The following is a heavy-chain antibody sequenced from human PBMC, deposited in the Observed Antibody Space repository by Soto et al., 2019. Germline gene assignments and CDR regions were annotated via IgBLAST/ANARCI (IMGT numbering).Heavy chain of an antibody. CDR1: GFTFSSYW. CDR3: ARWVGYSSSWWFDP. V-gene: IGHV3-7*03. CDR2: IKQDGSEK. J-gene: IGHJ5*02. D-gene: IGHD6-13*01. Sequence: GGSLRLSCAASGFTFSSYWMSWVRQAPGKGLEWVANIKQDGSEKYYVDSVKGRFTISRDNAKNSLYLQMNSLRAEDTAVYYCARWVGYSSSWWFDPWGQGTLVTVS.